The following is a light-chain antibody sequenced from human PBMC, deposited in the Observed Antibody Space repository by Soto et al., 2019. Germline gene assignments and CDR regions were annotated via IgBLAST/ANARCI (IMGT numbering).Light chain of an antibody. CDR1: SSDIGNYNY. V-gene: IGLV2-14*01. Sequence: QSALTQPASMSGSPGQSITISCTGTSSDIGNYNYVSWYQQHPGKAPKLMIYEVSNRPSGVSNRFSGSKSGNTASLTISGLQAEDEADYYCSSYTSSTTYVTFGGGTKLTVL. CDR3: SSYTSSTTYVT. J-gene: IGLJ2*01. CDR2: EVS.